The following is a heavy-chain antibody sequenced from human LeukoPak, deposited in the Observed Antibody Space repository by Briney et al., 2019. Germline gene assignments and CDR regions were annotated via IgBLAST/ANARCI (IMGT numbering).Heavy chain of an antibody. CDR2: IYSGGST. CDR1: GFTVSSNY. CDR3: ASQTTVKYYFDY. V-gene: IGHV3-53*01. Sequence: GGSLRLSCAASGFTVSSNYMSWVRQAPGKGLEWVSVIYSGGSTYYADSVKGRFTISRDNSKNTLYLQLNSLRGEDTAVYYCASQTTVKYYFDYWGQGTLVTVSS. D-gene: IGHD4-17*01. J-gene: IGHJ4*02.